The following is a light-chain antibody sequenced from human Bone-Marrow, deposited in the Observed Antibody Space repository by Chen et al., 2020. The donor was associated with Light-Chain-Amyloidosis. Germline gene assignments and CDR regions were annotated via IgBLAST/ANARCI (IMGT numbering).Light chain of an antibody. CDR2: GAS. J-gene: IGKJ5*01. Sequence: EIVMTQSPATLSVSPGERTTLSCRASQSVGYDLVWYQQKPGQAPRLLIYGASTRASGIPDRFSGSGSGTEFTLTIDSLKSEDTAVYYCQQHNTRPPITFGQGTRLEIK. CDR1: QSVGYD. V-gene: IGKV3-15*01. CDR3: QQHNTRPPIT.